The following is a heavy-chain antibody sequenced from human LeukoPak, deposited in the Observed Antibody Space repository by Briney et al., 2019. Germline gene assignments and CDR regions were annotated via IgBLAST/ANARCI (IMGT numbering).Heavy chain of an antibody. V-gene: IGHV3-21*01. CDR3: ATKGAAGQYYYYSMDV. Sequence: GGSLRLSCAASGFTFSSYTMNWVRQAPGKGLEWVSSISSTTTYIYYADSVKGRFTISRDNAKNSLYLQMNSLRAEDTAVYYCATKGAAGQYYYYSMDVWGQGTTVTVSS. D-gene: IGHD6-13*01. CDR2: ISSTTTYI. J-gene: IGHJ6*02. CDR1: GFTFSSYT.